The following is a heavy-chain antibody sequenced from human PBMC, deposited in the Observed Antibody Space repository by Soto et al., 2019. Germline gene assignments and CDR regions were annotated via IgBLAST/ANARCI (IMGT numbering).Heavy chain of an antibody. V-gene: IGHV3-30*18. Sequence: QVQLVESGGGVVQPGGSLRLSCAASGFTFSSYGMHWVRQAPGKGLEWVTVISYDGNNKYYADSVKGRFTISRDNSKNTLYLQMNSLRGDDTAVYYCAKDPRIYGSGTQNWFDPWGQGTLVSVSS. D-gene: IGHD3-10*01. CDR2: ISYDGNNK. CDR1: GFTFSSYG. CDR3: AKDPRIYGSGTQNWFDP. J-gene: IGHJ5*02.